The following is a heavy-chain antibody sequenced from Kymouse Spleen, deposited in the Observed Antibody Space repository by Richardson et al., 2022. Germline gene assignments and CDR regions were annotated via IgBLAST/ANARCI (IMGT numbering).Heavy chain of an antibody. Sequence: QVQLVESGGGVVQPGRSLRLSCAASGFTFSSYGMHWVRQAPGKGLEWVAVIWYDGSNKYYADSVKGRFTISRDNSKNTLYLQMNSLRAEDTAVYYCARAIRYFDWLLRGDGMDVWGQGTTVTVSS. V-gene: IGHV3-33*01. CDR2: IWYDGSNK. D-gene: IGHD3-9*01. J-gene: IGHJ6*02. CDR1: GFTFSSYG. CDR3: ARAIRYFDWLLRGDGMDV.